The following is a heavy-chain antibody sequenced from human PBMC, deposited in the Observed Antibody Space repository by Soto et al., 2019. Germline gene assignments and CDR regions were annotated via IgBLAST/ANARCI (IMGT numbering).Heavy chain of an antibody. V-gene: IGHV1-69*12. CDR3: ARDLVRDISAAVADHWFDP. D-gene: IGHD6-19*01. J-gene: IGHJ5*02. Sequence: QVQLVQSGAEVKKPGSSVKVSCKASGGTFSSYAISWVRQAPGQGLEWMGGIIPIFGTANYAQKFQGRVTITADESTRTAYMELSSLTSEDPAVYYCARDLVRDISAAVADHWFDPWGQGTLVTVSS. CDR1: GGTFSSYA. CDR2: IIPIFGTA.